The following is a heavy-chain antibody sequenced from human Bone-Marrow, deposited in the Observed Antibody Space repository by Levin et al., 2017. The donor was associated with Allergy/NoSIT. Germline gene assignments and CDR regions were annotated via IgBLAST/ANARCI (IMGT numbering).Heavy chain of an antibody. Sequence: GGSLRLSCAASGFGFSSYTMNWVRQAPGKGLEWVSSIGSETTDIYYADSVRGRFIISRDNANNLVYLQMNSLRVEDTAVYYCAKEADIVATIGGDYWGQGTLVTVSS. CDR1: GFGFSSYT. D-gene: IGHD5-12*01. J-gene: IGHJ4*02. CDR2: IGSETTDI. CDR3: AKEADIVATIGGDY. V-gene: IGHV3-21*06.